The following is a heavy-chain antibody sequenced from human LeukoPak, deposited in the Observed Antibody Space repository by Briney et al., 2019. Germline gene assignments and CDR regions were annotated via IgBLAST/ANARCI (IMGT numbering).Heavy chain of an antibody. J-gene: IGHJ4*02. Sequence: GGSLRLSCAASGFTFRSYGMHWVRQAPGKGLEWVTFIRYDGSNKYYTDSVKGRFTISRDNAKNSLYLQMNSLRAEDTAVYYCARVGAAAGGTYFDYWGQGTLVTVSS. CDR2: IRYDGSNK. CDR1: GFTFRSYG. D-gene: IGHD6-13*01. V-gene: IGHV3-30*02. CDR3: ARVGAAAGGTYFDY.